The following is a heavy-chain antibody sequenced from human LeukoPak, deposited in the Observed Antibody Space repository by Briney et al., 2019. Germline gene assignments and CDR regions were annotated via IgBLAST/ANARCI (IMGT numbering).Heavy chain of an antibody. CDR3: ATYCGGDCYSY. CDR2: INPNSGGT. Sequence: ASVKVSCKASGYTFTGYYMHWVRQAPGQGLEWMGWINPNSGGTNYAQKFQGRVTITADKSTSTAYMELSSLRSEDTAVYYCATYCGGDCYSYWGQGTLVTVSS. D-gene: IGHD2-21*02. CDR1: GYTFTGYY. V-gene: IGHV1-2*02. J-gene: IGHJ4*02.